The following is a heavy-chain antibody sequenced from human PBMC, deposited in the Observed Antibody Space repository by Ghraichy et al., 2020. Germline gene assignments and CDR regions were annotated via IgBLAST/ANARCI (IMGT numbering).Heavy chain of an antibody. CDR1: GFTFSKFG. J-gene: IGHJ4*02. D-gene: IGHD3-9*01. Sequence: GGSLRLSCSGSGFTFSKFGMHWVRQAPGKGLEYVSTITSKGGRTHYADAVKGRFTISRDSSKNTVYLQMSSVTTEDTAVYYCVRGRDIVTGSFYYWGQGTQVTVSS. CDR2: ITSKGGRT. CDR3: VRGRDIVTGSFYY. V-gene: IGHV3-64D*09.